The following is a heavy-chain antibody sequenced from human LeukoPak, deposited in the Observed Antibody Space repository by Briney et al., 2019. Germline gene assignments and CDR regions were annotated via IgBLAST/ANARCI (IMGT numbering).Heavy chain of an antibody. CDR2: IYWNDDK. CDR3: AHSPPSGSSNWFDP. J-gene: IGHJ5*02. Sequence: SGPTLVNPTQTLTLTCTFSGFSLGTRGGGVGWIRQPPGKALEWLALIYWNDDKRYSPSLKSRLTITKDTSKNQVVLTMTNMDPVDTATYYCAHSPPSGSSNWFDPWGQGTLVTVSS. V-gene: IGHV2-5*01. D-gene: IGHD1-26*01. CDR1: GFSLGTRGGG.